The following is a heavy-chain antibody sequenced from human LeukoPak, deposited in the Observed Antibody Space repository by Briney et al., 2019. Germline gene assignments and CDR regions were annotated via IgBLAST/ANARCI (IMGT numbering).Heavy chain of an antibody. D-gene: IGHD3-9*01. CDR3: ATPPFDILTGYDYYFDY. CDR1: GYTLTELS. CDR2: FDPEDGET. V-gene: IGHV1-24*01. J-gene: IGHJ4*02. Sequence: ASLKVSCKVSGYTLTELSMHWVRQAPGKGLEWMGGFDPEDGETIYPQKIQGRVTITEDTSTDTDYRELSSQRSEYTAVYYCATPPFDILTGYDYYFDYWGQGTLVTVSS.